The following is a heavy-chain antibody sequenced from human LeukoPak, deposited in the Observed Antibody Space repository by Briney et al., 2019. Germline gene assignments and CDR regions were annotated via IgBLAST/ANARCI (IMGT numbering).Heavy chain of an antibody. V-gene: IGHV3-23*01. Sequence: GTLTLTCAASGFSISSNARGWVRQGPGQGREGVSAISGSGGSTYYADSVKGRFTISRDNAKNSVYLQMNSLRTEDTAVYYCGRKTGVTGEAFDCWGQGTLVTVSS. CDR1: GFSISSNA. J-gene: IGHJ4*02. CDR2: ISGSGGST. CDR3: GRKTGVTGEAFDC. D-gene: IGHD7-27*01.